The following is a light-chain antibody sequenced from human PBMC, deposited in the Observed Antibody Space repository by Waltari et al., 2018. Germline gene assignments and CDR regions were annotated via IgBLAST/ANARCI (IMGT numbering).Light chain of an antibody. CDR2: GAS. Sequence: EVVLTQSPGTLSLSPGERAILPCRASQRVSSTYLAGYHQKPGQAPKLLIYGASTRATGIPDRFSGSGSGTDFTLTISRLEPEDFAVYYCQHYGASSWTFGQGTKVEIK. V-gene: IGKV3-20*01. CDR1: QRVSSTY. J-gene: IGKJ1*01. CDR3: QHYGASSWT.